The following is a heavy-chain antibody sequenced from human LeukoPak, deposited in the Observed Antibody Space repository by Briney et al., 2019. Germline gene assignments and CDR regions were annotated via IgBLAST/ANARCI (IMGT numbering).Heavy chain of an antibody. CDR2: IYPGDSDT. D-gene: IGHD2-2*01. Sequence: GESLKISCKGSGYSFTSYWIGWVRQMPGKGLEWMGIIYPGDSDTRYSPSFQGQVTISADKSISTAYLQWSSLKASDTAMYYCARHPNLQYCSSTSCYSVVYGMDVWGQGTTVTVSS. V-gene: IGHV5-51*01. CDR1: GYSFTSYW. J-gene: IGHJ6*02. CDR3: ARHPNLQYCSSTSCYSVVYGMDV.